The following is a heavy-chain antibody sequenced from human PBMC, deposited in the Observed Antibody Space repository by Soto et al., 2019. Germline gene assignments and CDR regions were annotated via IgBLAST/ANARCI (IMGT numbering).Heavy chain of an antibody. Sequence: QVQLVESGGGVVQPGRSLRLSCAASGFTFSNYHIHWVRQTPGKGLEWVAVIWNDGTVKYYADSVKGRFTISRDNSNNMLYWQMNSLRAEDTGVYYCARIGTWALNFDYWGRGTLVTVSS. V-gene: IGHV3-33*01. J-gene: IGHJ4*02. CDR3: ARIGTWALNFDY. CDR2: IWNDGTVK. CDR1: GFTFSNYH. D-gene: IGHD7-27*01.